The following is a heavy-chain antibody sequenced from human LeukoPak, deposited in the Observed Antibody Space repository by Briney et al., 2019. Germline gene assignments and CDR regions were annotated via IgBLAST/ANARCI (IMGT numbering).Heavy chain of an antibody. V-gene: IGHV3-21*01. J-gene: IGHJ4*02. Sequence: GGSLRLSCAASGFTFSSYSMNWVRQAPGKGLEWVSSISSSSNYIYYADSVKGRFTISRDNAKNSLYLQMNSLRAEDTAVYYCARTYYDILTGYYRPHYYFDYWGQGTLVTVSS. CDR2: ISSSSNYI. D-gene: IGHD3-9*01. CDR1: GFTFSSYS. CDR3: ARTYYDILTGYYRPHYYFDY.